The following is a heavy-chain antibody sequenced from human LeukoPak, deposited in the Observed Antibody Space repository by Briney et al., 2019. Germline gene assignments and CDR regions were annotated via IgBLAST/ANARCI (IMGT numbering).Heavy chain of an antibody. D-gene: IGHD3-22*01. Sequence: GGSLRLSCAASGFTFSSYAMSWVRQAPGKGLDWVSAITDSGRSTYYADSVKGRFTISRDNSKNTLYLQMSSLRADDTAVYYCARAPYYSHVEFYFDYWGQGTLVTVSS. V-gene: IGHV3-23*01. CDR2: ITDSGRST. CDR3: ARAPYYSHVEFYFDY. J-gene: IGHJ4*02. CDR1: GFTFSSYA.